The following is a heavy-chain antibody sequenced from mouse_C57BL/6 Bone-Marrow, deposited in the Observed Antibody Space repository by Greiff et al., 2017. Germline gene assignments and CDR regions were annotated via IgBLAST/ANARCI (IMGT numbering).Heavy chain of an antibody. CDR3: ARGGYYFDY. V-gene: IGHV5-17*01. CDR1: GFTFSDYG. J-gene: IGHJ2*01. Sequence: EVKLMESGGGLVKPGGSLKLSCAASGFTFSDYGMHWVRQAPEKGLEWVAYISRGSSTIYYADTVKGRFTISRDNAKNTLFLQMTSLRSEDTAMYYCARGGYYFDYWGQGTTLTVSS. CDR2: ISRGSSTI. D-gene: IGHD3-1*01.